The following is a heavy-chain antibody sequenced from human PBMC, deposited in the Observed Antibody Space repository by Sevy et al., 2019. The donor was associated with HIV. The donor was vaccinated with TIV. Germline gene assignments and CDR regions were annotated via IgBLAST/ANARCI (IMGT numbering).Heavy chain of an antibody. Sequence: GGSLRLSCSGSGFSFSNSAMNWVRQTPGKGLKYVSAISSDGVSTYYTDSVRGRFTISRHNSKNTLYLQMSSLRVEDTAVYYCVKDPDYNFWRGDYGMDVWGQGTTVTVSS. CDR2: ISSDGVST. J-gene: IGHJ6*02. CDR3: VKDPDYNFWRGDYGMDV. CDR1: GFSFSNSA. V-gene: IGHV3-64D*06. D-gene: IGHD3-3*01.